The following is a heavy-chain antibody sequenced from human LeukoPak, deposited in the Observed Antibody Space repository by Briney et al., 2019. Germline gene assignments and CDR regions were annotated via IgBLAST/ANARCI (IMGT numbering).Heavy chain of an antibody. Sequence: GESLKISCKGSGYSFTSYWIGWVRQLPGKGLEWMGIIYPGDSDTRYSPSFQGQVTISADKSISTAYLQWSSLKASDTAMYYCASSGCDYVGYYYYGMDVWGQGTTVTVSS. D-gene: IGHD5-12*01. CDR1: GYSFTSYW. V-gene: IGHV5-51*01. J-gene: IGHJ6*02. CDR3: ASSGCDYVGYYYYGMDV. CDR2: IYPGDSDT.